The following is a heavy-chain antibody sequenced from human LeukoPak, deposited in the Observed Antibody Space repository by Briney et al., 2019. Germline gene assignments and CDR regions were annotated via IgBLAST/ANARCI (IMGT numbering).Heavy chain of an antibody. CDR3: ARGVIVVVPAATGARKGEYFDY. CDR1: GGSFSGYY. D-gene: IGHD2-2*01. V-gene: IGHV4-34*01. Sequence: ASETLSLTCAVYGGSFSGYYWSWLRQPPGKGLEWIGEINHSGSTNYNPSLKSRATISVDTSKNQFSLKLSSVTAADTAVYYCARGVIVVVPAATGARKGEYFDYWGQGTLVTVSS. CDR2: INHSGST. J-gene: IGHJ4*02.